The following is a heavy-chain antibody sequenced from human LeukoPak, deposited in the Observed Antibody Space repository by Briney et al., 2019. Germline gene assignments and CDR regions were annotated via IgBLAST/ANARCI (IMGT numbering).Heavy chain of an antibody. CDR1: GFTFSDHY. Sequence: GGSLRLSCAASGFTFSDHYMDWVRQAPGKGLEWVGRIKHKANRYTTEYAASVKGRFTVSREDSKNAQYLQMNSLKTEDAAVYYCTREGRYCSSTSCYVCLDFWGQGTLVTVSS. CDR2: IKHKANRYTT. V-gene: IGHV3-72*01. CDR3: TREGRYCSSTSCYVCLDF. D-gene: IGHD2-2*01. J-gene: IGHJ4*02.